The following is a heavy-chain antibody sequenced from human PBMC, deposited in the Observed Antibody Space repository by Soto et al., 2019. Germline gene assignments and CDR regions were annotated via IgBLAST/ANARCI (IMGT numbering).Heavy chain of an antibody. CDR3: ARSLNYPVSFDY. D-gene: IGHD1-7*01. Sequence: SGPTLVNPKQTLTLTCSFSGFSLKTSGMRVSWIRQPPGKALEWLAYIDWDDEKFYSTSLKTRLTISKDTSKNQVVLTMTNMDPVDTATYYCARSLNYPVSFDYWRLGTLVTVSS. CDR2: IDWDDEK. J-gene: IGHJ4*02. CDR1: GFSLKTSGMR. V-gene: IGHV2-70*04.